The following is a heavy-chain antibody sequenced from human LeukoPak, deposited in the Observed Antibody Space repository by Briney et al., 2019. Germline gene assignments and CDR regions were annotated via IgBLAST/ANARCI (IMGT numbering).Heavy chain of an antibody. D-gene: IGHD3-22*01. V-gene: IGHV3-23*01. Sequence: GGSLRLSCEASGFTFSNYAMSWVRQAPGKGLEWVAGISGSAGGTNYADSVKGRFTISRDNSKNTLYLQMNKLRAEDTAVYFCAKRGVVIRVILVGFHKEAYYFDSWGQGALVTVSS. J-gene: IGHJ4*02. CDR3: AKRGVVIRVILVGFHKEAYYFDS. CDR2: ISGSAGGT. CDR1: GFTFSNYA.